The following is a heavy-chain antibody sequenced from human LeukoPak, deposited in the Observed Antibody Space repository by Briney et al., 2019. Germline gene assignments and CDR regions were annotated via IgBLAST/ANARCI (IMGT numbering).Heavy chain of an antibody. D-gene: IGHD1-26*01. CDR1: GGSISSSNW. V-gene: IGHV4-4*02. Sequence: SETLSLTCTVSGGSISSSNWWSWVRQPPGKGLEWIGEIYHSGSTNYNPSLKSRVTISVDKSKNQFSLKLSSVTAADTAVYYCARDKREPRYAFDIWGQGTMVTVSS. CDR2: IYHSGST. CDR3: ARDKREPRYAFDI. J-gene: IGHJ3*02.